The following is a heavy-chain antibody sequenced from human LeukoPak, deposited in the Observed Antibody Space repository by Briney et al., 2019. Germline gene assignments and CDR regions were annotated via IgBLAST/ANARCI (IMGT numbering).Heavy chain of an antibody. CDR2: INPIGGST. D-gene: IGHD6-19*01. CDR1: GYTFTNFY. Sequence: ASVKVSCKASGYTFTNFYIHWVRQAPGQGLEWMGIINPIGGSTTYAQKFQGRVTTTRDTSTSTVYMELSSLRSEDTAVYYCAREGEIAVAGTAFDIWGLGTMVTVSS. V-gene: IGHV1-46*01. CDR3: AREGEIAVAGTAFDI. J-gene: IGHJ3*02.